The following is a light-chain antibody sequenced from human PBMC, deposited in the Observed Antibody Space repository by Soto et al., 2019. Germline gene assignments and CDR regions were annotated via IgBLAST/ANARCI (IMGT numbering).Light chain of an antibody. CDR3: SSWDDSLNGVA. Sequence: QSVLTQAPSASGTPGQRVTFSCSGSTSNIGKYTVNWYQQLPGTAPKLLVHSNDQRPSGVPDRFYVSKSGTSASLAISGLQSEDEADYYCSSWDDSLNGVAFGGGTKLTVL. CDR2: SND. J-gene: IGLJ2*01. CDR1: TSNIGKYT. V-gene: IGLV1-44*01.